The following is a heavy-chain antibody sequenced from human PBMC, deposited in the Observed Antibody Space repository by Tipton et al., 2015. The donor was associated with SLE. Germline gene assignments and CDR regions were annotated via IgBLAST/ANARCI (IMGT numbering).Heavy chain of an antibody. D-gene: IGHD2-21*01. J-gene: IGHJ2*01. V-gene: IGHV4-59*01. CDR1: GGSMSGYY. CDR3: ARYSLTNWHLDL. CDR2: IYYSGGT. Sequence: TLSLTCSVSGGSMSGYYWSWIRQPPGKGLEWIGYIYYSGGTSYNPSLKSRLTTSVDTSRNQFHLKLTSVTAADSALYYCARYSLTNWHLDLWGRGTLVTFSS.